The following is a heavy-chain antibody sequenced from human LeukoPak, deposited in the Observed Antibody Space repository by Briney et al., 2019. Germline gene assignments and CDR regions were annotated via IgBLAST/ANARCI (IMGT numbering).Heavy chain of an antibody. D-gene: IGHD3-10*01. V-gene: IGHV3-20*04. CDR2: INWNGGST. J-gene: IGHJ3*01. Sequence: GGSLRLSCAASGFIFDDYGMSWVRQAPGKGLEWVSGINWNGGSTGYADSVKGRFTISRDNSKNTLYLQMNSLRAEDTAVYYCAKAEYGSGTDDAFDVWGQGTMVTVSS. CDR3: AKAEYGSGTDDAFDV. CDR1: GFIFDDYG.